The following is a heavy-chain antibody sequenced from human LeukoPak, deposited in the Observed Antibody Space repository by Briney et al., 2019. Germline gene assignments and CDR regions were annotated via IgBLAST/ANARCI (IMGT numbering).Heavy chain of an antibody. D-gene: IGHD3-3*01. J-gene: IGHJ4*02. CDR1: GFTFSNYA. V-gene: IGHV3-23*01. CDR3: AKANVFGVLEYFDY. CDR2: ISGSGGTT. Sequence: PGGSLRLSCAASGFTFSNYAMSWVRQAPGKGLEWVSGISGSGGTTYYADSVKGRFTVSRDNSKNTLSLQMYSLRAEDTAIYYCAKANVFGVLEYFDYWGQGTLVTVSS.